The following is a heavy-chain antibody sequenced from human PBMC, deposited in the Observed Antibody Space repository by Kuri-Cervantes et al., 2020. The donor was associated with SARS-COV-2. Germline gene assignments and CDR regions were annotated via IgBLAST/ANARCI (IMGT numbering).Heavy chain of an antibody. CDR2: ITPSGNT. J-gene: IGHJ4*02. CDR3: ARGLTTITLYFFDS. CDR1: GGSISSGGYS. D-gene: IGHD4-11*01. V-gene: IGHV4-34*01. Sequence: GSLRLSCAVSGGSISSGGYSWSWIRQPPGKGLEWIGEITPSGNTNYNPSLKSRVTISVDASKKQSSLKLSSVTAADTAMYYCARGLTTITLYFFDSWGQGTLVTVSS.